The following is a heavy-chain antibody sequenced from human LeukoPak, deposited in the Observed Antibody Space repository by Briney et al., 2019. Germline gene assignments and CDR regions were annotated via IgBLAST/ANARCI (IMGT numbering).Heavy chain of an antibody. Sequence: EASVKVSCKASGYTFTSYYMHWVRQAPGQGLEWMGWISAYNGNTNYAQKLQGRVTMTTDTSTSTAYMELRSLRSDDTAVYYCARTGRYGSGTNAFDIWGQGTMVTVSS. CDR2: ISAYNGNT. CDR3: ARTGRYGSGTNAFDI. CDR1: GYTFTSYY. J-gene: IGHJ3*02. V-gene: IGHV1-18*04. D-gene: IGHD3-10*01.